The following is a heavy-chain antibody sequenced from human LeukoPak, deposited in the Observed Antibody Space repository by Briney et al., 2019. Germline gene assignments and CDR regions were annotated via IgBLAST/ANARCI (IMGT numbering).Heavy chain of an antibody. V-gene: IGHV1-46*01. CDR3: ARFAVHRRLAVAGQFGLDY. CDR2: INPSGGST. D-gene: IGHD6-19*01. CDR1: GYTFTSYY. J-gene: IGHJ4*02. Sequence: ASVKVSCKASGYTFTSYYMHWVQQAPGQGLEWMGIINPSGGSTSYAQKFQGRVTMTRDTSTSTVYMELSSLRSEDTAVYYCARFAVHRRLAVAGQFGLDYWGQGTLVTVSS.